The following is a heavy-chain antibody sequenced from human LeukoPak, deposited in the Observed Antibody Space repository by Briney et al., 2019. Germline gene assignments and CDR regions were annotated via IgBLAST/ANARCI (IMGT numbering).Heavy chain of an antibody. D-gene: IGHD3-16*02. CDR2: ISSSSSYI. Sequence: GGSLRLSCAASGFTFSSYTMNWVRQAPGKGLEWVSSISSSSSYIYYADSVKGRFTISRDNAKNSLYLQMNSLRAEDTAVYYCARDRNYDYIWGSYRPDFFDYWGEGTLVTVSS. CDR1: GFTFSSYT. J-gene: IGHJ4*02. V-gene: IGHV3-21*01. CDR3: ARDRNYDYIWGSYRPDFFDY.